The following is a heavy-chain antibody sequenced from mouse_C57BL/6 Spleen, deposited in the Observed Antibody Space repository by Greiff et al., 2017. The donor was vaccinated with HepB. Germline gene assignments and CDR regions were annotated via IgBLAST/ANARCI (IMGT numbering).Heavy chain of an antibody. Sequence: QVHVKQSGPGLVQPSQSLSITCTVSGFSLTSYGVHWVRQSPGKGLEWLGVIWRGGSTDYNAAFMSRLSSTKDNSKSQVFFKMNSLQADDTAIYYCAKETAQAIAYWGQGTLVTVSA. CDR3: AKETAQAIAY. D-gene: IGHD3-2*02. CDR2: IWRGGST. V-gene: IGHV2-5*01. CDR1: GFSLTSYG. J-gene: IGHJ3*01.